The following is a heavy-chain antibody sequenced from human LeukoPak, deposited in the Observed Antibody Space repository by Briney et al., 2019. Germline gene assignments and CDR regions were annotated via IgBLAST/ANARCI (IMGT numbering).Heavy chain of an antibody. Sequence: SETLSLTCTVSGGSIRSTSYYWGWIRQPPGKGLEWLGSVHYSGSTYDNPSLKSRVTISVDTSKNQFSLNLISVTAADTAVYYCARRSTMAGRGRFDPWGKGTLVTVSS. CDR3: ARRSTMAGRGRFDP. CDR2: VHYSGST. J-gene: IGHJ5*02. V-gene: IGHV4-39*01. D-gene: IGHD6-19*01. CDR1: GGSIRSTSYY.